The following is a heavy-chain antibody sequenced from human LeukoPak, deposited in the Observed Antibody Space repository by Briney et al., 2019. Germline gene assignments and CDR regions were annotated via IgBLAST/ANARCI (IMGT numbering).Heavy chain of an antibody. CDR1: GGTFTNYA. Sequence: ASAKVSCKASGGTFTNYAITWVRQAPGQGLEWMGRVIPALGTTSYAQNFQGRVTFTADKSTSTAYMELNSLRSEDTAVYFCASQLYASGKNYFDYWGQGTLVTVSS. CDR3: ASQLYASGKNYFDY. J-gene: IGHJ4*02. CDR2: VIPALGTT. D-gene: IGHD3-10*01. V-gene: IGHV1-69*04.